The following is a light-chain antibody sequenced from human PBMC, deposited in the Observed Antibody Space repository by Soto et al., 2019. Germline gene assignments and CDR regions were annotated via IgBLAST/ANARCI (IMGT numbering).Light chain of an antibody. CDR3: QQYNKWPYT. CDR2: GAS. CDR1: QSVSAN. V-gene: IGKV3-15*01. J-gene: IGKJ2*01. Sequence: DIVMTQSPATLSVSPGERAALSCRASQSVSANFAWYQQKPGQAPRLLIYGASTRATDIPARFRGSGSGTEVTLTINSLQSEDFAVYYCQQYNKWPYTFGQGTKLEIK.